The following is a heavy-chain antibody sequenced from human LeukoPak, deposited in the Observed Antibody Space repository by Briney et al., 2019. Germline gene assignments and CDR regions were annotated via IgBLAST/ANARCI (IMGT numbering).Heavy chain of an antibody. V-gene: IGHV4-34*01. J-gene: IGHJ5*02. CDR1: GGSISSYY. CDR3: ARGGYYGSGRPRFDP. Sequence: SETLSLTCTVSGGSISSYYWSWIRQPPGKGLEWIGEINHSGSTNYNPSLKSRVTISVDTSKNQFSLKLSSVTAADTAVYYCARGGYYGSGRPRFDPWGQGTLVTVSP. D-gene: IGHD3-10*01. CDR2: INHSGST.